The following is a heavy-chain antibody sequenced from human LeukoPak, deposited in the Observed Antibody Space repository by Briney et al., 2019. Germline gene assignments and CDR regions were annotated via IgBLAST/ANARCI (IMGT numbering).Heavy chain of an antibody. V-gene: IGHV3-64*01. Sequence: GGSLRLSCAASGFTFRSYAMHWVRQAPGKGLESVSAISSDGGDTYYANSVKGRFTISRDNSKNTLYLQMGSLRADDMAVYYCAREIRPGNWLDPWGQGTLVTVSS. D-gene: IGHD1-26*01. CDR2: ISSDGGDT. CDR3: AREIRPGNWLDP. J-gene: IGHJ5*02. CDR1: GFTFRSYA.